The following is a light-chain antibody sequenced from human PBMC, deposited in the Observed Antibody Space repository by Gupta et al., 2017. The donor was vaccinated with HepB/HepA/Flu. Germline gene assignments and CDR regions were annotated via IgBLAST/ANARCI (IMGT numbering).Light chain of an antibody. J-gene: IGKJ3*01. Sequence: EFVLTQSPATLSLSPGERATLSCRATQSVGTYLAWYQHKPGQAPRLLIYDASNRAPSIPARFSGSGSGTDFTLTISSLESEDFAVYYCQQRSNRPLFTFGPGTKVDIK. CDR1: QSVGTY. V-gene: IGKV3-11*01. CDR3: QQRSNRPLFT. CDR2: DAS.